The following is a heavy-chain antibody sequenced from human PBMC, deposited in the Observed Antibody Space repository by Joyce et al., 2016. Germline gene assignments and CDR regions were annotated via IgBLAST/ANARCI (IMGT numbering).Heavy chain of an antibody. CDR2: IHYSGNA. CDR3: AREVDKVSDSDAFDV. Sequence: QLQLQESGPGLVKPSQTLSLICSVSGGSITRHNHFWSWIRHRPGKGLEWMWYIHYSGNAYYNPSFASRVTISVDTSKNQFSLYVWSVTAADAAVYYCAREVDKVSDSDAFDVWGQGTMVTVSS. CDR1: GGSITRHNHF. V-gene: IGHV4-31*02. J-gene: IGHJ3*01. D-gene: IGHD2-21*02.